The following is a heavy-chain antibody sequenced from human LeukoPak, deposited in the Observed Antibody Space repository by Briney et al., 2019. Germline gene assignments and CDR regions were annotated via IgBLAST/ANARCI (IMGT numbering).Heavy chain of an antibody. CDR2: ISSSSSYI. D-gene: IGHD2-2*01. CDR3: ARPGYCSSTSCYYYYYGMDV. V-gene: IGHV3-21*01. CDR1: GFTFSSCS. J-gene: IGHJ6*04. Sequence: KAGGSLRLSCAASGFTFSSCSMNWVRQAPGKGLEWVSSISSSSSYIYYADSVKGRFTISRDNAKNSLYLQMNSLRAEDTAVYYCARPGYCSSTSCYYYYYGMDVWGKGTTVTVSS.